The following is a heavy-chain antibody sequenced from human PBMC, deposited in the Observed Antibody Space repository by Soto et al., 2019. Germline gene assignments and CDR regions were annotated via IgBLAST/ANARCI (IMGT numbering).Heavy chain of an antibody. V-gene: IGHV3-73*02. Sequence: EVQLVESGGGLVQPGGSLKLSCAASGFIFSGSAIHWVRQASGKGLEWVGRIRSRANNFATSSAASVKGRFTLSRDDSKNTAYLQMNTLKPEDTAVYYCARVQGAAIGDYYYHGMDVWGQGTTVTVSS. J-gene: IGHJ6*02. CDR1: GFIFSGSA. CDR3: ARVQGAAIGDYYYHGMDV. CDR2: IRSRANNFAT. D-gene: IGHD2-2*02.